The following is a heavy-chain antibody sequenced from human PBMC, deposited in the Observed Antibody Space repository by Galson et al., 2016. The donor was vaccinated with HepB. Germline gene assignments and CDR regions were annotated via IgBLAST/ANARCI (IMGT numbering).Heavy chain of an antibody. CDR1: GFIFDEYA. D-gene: IGHD3-22*01. J-gene: IGHJ6*02. CDR3: AKDRGYDSSGYDHYYYGMDV. V-gene: IGHV3-9*01. Sequence: SLRLSCAASGFIFDEYAMHWVRQAPGKGLEWVSSISWKSGSIGYADSVKGRFSISRDNAKKSLYLQMNSLRAEDTAVYYCAKDRGYDSSGYDHYYYGMDVWGQGTTVTVSS. CDR2: ISWKSGSI.